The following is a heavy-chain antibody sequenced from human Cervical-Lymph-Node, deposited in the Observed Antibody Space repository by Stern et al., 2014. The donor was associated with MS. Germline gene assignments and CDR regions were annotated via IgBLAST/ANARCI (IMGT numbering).Heavy chain of an antibody. J-gene: IGHJ6*02. CDR1: GGTFSKDP. D-gene: IGHD2-15*01. Sequence: VQLVESGAEVKNPGPSVKVSSKASGGTFSKDPISWVRQAPGPGLEGMGGIIPLFGIVNYTKKFQGRITIIADNSTSTTSTELSSLRSEDTSAYYCARGGIVVVVAATRDYYYGMDVWGQGTTVTVSS. CDR3: ARGGIVVVVAATRDYYYGMDV. V-gene: IGHV1-69*17. CDR2: IIPLFGIV.